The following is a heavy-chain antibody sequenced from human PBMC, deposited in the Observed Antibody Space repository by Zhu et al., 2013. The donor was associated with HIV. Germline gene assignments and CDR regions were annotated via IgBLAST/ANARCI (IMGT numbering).Heavy chain of an antibody. V-gene: IGHV1-2*04. CDR3: ARDPSTGTTNNWFDP. CDR1: GYTSTGYY. Sequence: QVQLVQSGAEVKKPGASVKVSCKASGYTSTGYYMHWVRQAPGQGLEWMGWINPNSGGTNYAQKFQGWVTMTRDTSISTAYMELSRLRSDDTAVYYCARDPSTGTTNNWFDPWGQGTLVTVSS. J-gene: IGHJ5*02. D-gene: IGHD1-7*01. CDR2: INPNSGGT.